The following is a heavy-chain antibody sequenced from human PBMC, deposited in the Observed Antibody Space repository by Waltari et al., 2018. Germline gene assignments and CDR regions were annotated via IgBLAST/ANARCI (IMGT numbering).Heavy chain of an antibody. CDR1: GYTFTSYA. CDR2: INAGNGNT. Sequence: QVQLVQSGAEVKKPGASVTVSCTASGYTFTSYALHWVRQSPGQRLEWMGWINAGNGNTKYSQKFQGRVTITRDTSASTAYMELSSLRSEDTAVYYCARVIVATVNNWFDPWGQGTLVTVSS. V-gene: IGHV1-3*01. CDR3: ARVIVATVNNWFDP. D-gene: IGHD5-12*01. J-gene: IGHJ5*02.